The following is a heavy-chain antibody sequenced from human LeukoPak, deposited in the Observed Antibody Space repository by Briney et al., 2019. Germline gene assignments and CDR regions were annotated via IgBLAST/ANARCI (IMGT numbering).Heavy chain of an antibody. CDR2: MNPNSGNT. D-gene: IGHD6-13*01. CDR3: ARATRSSSWYINYYYYYMDV. Sequence: ASVQVSCKASGYTFTSYDINWVRQATGQGLEWMGWMNPNSGNTGYAQKFQGRVTMTRNTSISTAYMELSSLRSEDTAVYYCARATRSSSWYINYYYYYMDVWGKGTTVTVSS. V-gene: IGHV1-8*01. J-gene: IGHJ6*03. CDR1: GYTFTSYD.